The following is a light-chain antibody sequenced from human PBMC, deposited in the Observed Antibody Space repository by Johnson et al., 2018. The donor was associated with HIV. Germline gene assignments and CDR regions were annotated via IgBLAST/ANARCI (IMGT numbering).Light chain of an antibody. CDR3: GTWDSSLSAGYV. Sequence: GQKVTISCSGSSSNIGNNYVSWYQQLPGTAPKLLIYDNNKRPSGIPDRFSGSKSGTSATLGITGLQTGDEADYYCGTWDSSLSAGYVFGTGTKVTVL. CDR1: SSNIGNNY. V-gene: IGLV1-51*01. J-gene: IGLJ1*01. CDR2: DNN.